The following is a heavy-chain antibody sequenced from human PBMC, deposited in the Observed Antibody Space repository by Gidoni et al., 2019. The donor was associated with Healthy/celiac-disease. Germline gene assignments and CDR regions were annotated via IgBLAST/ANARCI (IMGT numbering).Heavy chain of an antibody. V-gene: IGHV3-30*18. Sequence: QVQLVESGGGVVQPGRTLRLSCAASGFPLSGYGMHLVRLAPGKGLEWVAVISYDGSNKYYADSVKGRFTISRDNSKNTLYLQMNSLRAEDTAVYYCAKDGDYDFWSGYYDYWGQGTLVTVSS. J-gene: IGHJ4*02. CDR1: GFPLSGYG. D-gene: IGHD3-3*01. CDR2: ISYDGSNK. CDR3: AKDGDYDFWSGYYDY.